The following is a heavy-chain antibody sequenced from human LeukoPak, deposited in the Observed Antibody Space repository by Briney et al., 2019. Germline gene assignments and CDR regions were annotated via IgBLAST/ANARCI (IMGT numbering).Heavy chain of an antibody. CDR1: GGTFSSYA. Sequence: SVKVSCKASGGTFSSYAISWVRQAPGQGLEWMGGIIPIFGTANYAQKFQGRVTITADESTATAYMELSSLTSEDTAIYFCARLGHCGETNCYSDFYYMDVWGKGTTVIVSS. D-gene: IGHD2-21*01. J-gene: IGHJ6*03. CDR3: ARLGHCGETNCYSDFYYMDV. V-gene: IGHV1-69*01. CDR2: IIPIFGTA.